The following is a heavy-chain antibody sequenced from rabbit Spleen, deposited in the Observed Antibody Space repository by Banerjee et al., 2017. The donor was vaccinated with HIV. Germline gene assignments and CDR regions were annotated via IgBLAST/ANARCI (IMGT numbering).Heavy chain of an antibody. CDR2: IYSGNSGYT. D-gene: IGHD8-1*01. Sequence: QEQLEESGGDLVKPGASLTLTCTASGFPFSGNYYMCWVRQAPGKGLEWITCIYSGNSGYTYYATWATGRFTCSKTSSTTVTLQMTSLTAADTATYFCARDTGSSFSSYGMDLWGPGTLVTVS. V-gene: IGHV1S45*01. CDR1: GFPFSGNYY. CDR3: ARDTGSSFSSYGMDL. J-gene: IGHJ6*01.